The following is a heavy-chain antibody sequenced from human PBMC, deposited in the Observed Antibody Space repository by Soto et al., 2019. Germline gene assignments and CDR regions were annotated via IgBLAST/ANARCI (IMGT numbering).Heavy chain of an antibody. CDR2: IWYDGSNK. Sequence: GGSLRLSCAASGFTFSSYGMHWVRQAPGKGLEWVAVIWYDGSNKYYANSVKGRFTISRDNSKNTLYLQMNSLRAEDTAVYYCASSRFGELPYFDYWGQGTLVTVSS. J-gene: IGHJ4*02. CDR3: ASSRFGELPYFDY. D-gene: IGHD3-10*01. CDR1: GFTFSSYG. V-gene: IGHV3-33*01.